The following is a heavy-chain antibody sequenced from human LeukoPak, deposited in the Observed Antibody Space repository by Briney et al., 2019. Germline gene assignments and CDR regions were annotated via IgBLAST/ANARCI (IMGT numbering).Heavy chain of an antibody. CDR1: GFTFSTYW. D-gene: IGHD1-26*01. V-gene: IGHV3-74*01. J-gene: IGHJ4*02. CDR2: INSDGSST. CDR3: AKTQVGATYFDY. Sequence: PGGSLRVSRAASGFTFSTYWVHWVRQAPGKGLVWVSGINSDGSSTSYADSVKGRFTISRDNAKNTLYLQMNSLRAEDTAVYYCAKTQVGATYFDYWGQGTLVTVSS.